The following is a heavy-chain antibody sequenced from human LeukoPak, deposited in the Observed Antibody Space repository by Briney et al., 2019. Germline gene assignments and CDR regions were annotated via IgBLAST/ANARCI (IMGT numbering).Heavy chain of an antibody. Sequence: GGSLRLSCAASGFTVGTNSMPWVRQSPGKGLEWVSVIYSGGSTYYADSVNGRFTISRDNSRNTLFLQMNSLRAEDTALYYCASAREYCGIAECYEYFQYWGQGTLVTVSS. V-gene: IGHV3-53*01. CDR2: IYSGGST. D-gene: IGHD2-21*01. CDR3: ASAREYCGIAECYEYFQY. CDR1: GFTVGTNS. J-gene: IGHJ1*01.